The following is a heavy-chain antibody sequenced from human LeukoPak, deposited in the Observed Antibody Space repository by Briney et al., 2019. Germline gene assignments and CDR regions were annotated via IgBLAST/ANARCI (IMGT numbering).Heavy chain of an antibody. Sequence: SGGSLRLSCAASGFTFSDYYMSWIRQAPGKGLEWVSYISSSGSNTNYLDSVKGRFTISRDNAKNSLSLQMNSLRAEDTAVYYCARGDDYGGAWYYFDCWGQGALVTVSS. D-gene: IGHD4-23*01. CDR3: ARGDDYGGAWYYFDC. CDR1: GFTFSDYY. J-gene: IGHJ4*02. CDR2: ISSSGSNT. V-gene: IGHV3-11*05.